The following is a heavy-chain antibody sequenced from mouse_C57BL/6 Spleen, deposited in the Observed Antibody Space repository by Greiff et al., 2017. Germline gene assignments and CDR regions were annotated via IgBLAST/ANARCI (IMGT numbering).Heavy chain of an antibody. CDR2: IEPNSGGT. J-gene: IGHJ4*01. CDR1: GYTFTSYW. V-gene: IGHV1-72*01. D-gene: IGHD1-1*01. Sequence: QVQLQQPGAELVKPGASVKLSCKASGYTFTSYWMHWVKQRLGRGLEWIGRIEPNSGGTKYNEKFKSKATLTVDKPASTAYMQLSSLTSEDSAVYYCSRGGYYGSEAMDYWGQGTSVTVSS. CDR3: SRGGYYGSEAMDY.